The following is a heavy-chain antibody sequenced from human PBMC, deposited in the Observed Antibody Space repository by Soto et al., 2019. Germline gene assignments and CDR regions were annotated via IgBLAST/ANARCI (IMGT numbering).Heavy chain of an antibody. CDR1: GGSFSGYY. CDR3: ASRGRAHIAVDARAFYS. J-gene: IGHJ4*01. Sequence: PTETLSLTCAVFGGSFSGYYWSWIRQSPEKGLEWIGEIIHGEGTNYNPSFKSRVTIAAVASRNQFSLKLNSVTAADAAVYYCASRGRAHIAVDARAFYSWGQGTLVTVSS. CDR2: IIHGEGT. D-gene: IGHD6-19*01. V-gene: IGHV4-34*12.